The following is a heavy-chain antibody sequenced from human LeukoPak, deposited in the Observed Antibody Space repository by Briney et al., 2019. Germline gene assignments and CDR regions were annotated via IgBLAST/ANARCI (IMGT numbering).Heavy chain of an antibody. CDR3: ARFVAAVA. V-gene: IGHV3-64*01. D-gene: IGHD2-15*01. CDR1: GFTFSSYA. J-gene: IGHJ5*02. CDR2: ISSNGNST. Sequence: GGSLRLSCAASGFTFSSYAMHWVRQTPGKGPEYVSAISSNGNSTYYANSVKGRFTISRDNSRNTLYLQMGSLRAEDMAVYYCARFVAAVAWGQGTLVTVSS.